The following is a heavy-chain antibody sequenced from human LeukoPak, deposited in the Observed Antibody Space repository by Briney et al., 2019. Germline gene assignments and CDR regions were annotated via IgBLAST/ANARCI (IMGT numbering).Heavy chain of an antibody. J-gene: IGHJ6*03. CDR3: ASPLLGGPTTKYYYMNV. CDR2: ISGSGGST. D-gene: IGHD1-26*01. Sequence: GGSLRPSCAASGFTFSSYAMSWVRQSPGKGLEWVSAISGSGGSTYYADSVKGRFTISRDNSKNTLYLQMNSLRAEDTAVYYCASPLLGGPTTKYYYMNVWGKGTTVTVSS. CDR1: GFTFSSYA. V-gene: IGHV3-23*01.